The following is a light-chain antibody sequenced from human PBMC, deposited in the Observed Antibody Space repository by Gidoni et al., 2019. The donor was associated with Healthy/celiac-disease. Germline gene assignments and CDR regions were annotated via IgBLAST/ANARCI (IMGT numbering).Light chain of an antibody. CDR1: QGISSY. V-gene: IGKV1-8*01. J-gene: IGKJ1*01. CDR2: AAS. Sequence: PSSFSASTGDRVTITCRASQGISSYLAWYQQKPGKAPKLLIYAASTLQSGVPSRFSGSGSGTDFTLTISCLQSEDFATYYCQQYYSYPRTFGQGTKVEIK. CDR3: QQYYSYPRT.